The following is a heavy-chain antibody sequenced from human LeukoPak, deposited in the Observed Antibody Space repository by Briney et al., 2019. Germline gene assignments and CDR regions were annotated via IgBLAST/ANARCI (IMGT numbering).Heavy chain of an antibody. Sequence: GGSLRLSCTASVFTFDDYAMHWLRQAPGKGLEWVSLISGDGGNTIYADSVKGRFTISRDNSKNSLYLLMNSLRTEDTALYYCAKVPLKGYNYGYYFDYWGQGTLVTVSS. J-gene: IGHJ4*02. CDR3: AKVPLKGYNYGYYFDY. CDR1: VFTFDDYA. V-gene: IGHV3-43*02. D-gene: IGHD5-18*01. CDR2: ISGDGGNT.